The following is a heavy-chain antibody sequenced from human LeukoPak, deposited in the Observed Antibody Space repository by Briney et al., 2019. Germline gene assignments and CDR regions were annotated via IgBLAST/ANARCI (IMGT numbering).Heavy chain of an antibody. D-gene: IGHD3-22*01. V-gene: IGHV4-59*01. J-gene: IGHJ4*02. CDR3: AKDFGTYYYDSSGYYPSFDY. CDR2: IYSNGIA. CDR1: GGSISSYY. Sequence: PSETLSLTCTVSGGSISSYYWSWIRQPLGKGPEWIGYIYSNGIANYNPSLKSRVTISVDTSKNQFSLKLRSVTAADTAVYYCAKDFGTYYYDSSGYYPSFDYWGQGTLVTVSS.